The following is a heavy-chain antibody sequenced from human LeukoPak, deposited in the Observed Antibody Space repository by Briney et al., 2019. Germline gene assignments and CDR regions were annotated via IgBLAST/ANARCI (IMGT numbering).Heavy chain of an antibody. V-gene: IGHV4-59*01. CDR3: AREEGWLGAFDI. CDR1: GGSISSYY. Sequence: PSETLSLTCTVSGGSISSYYWSWIRQPPGKGLEWIGYIYYSGSKNYNPSLKSRVTISVDTPKNQFSLKLSSVTAADTAVYYCAREEGWLGAFDIWGQGTMVTVSS. CDR2: IYYSGSK. J-gene: IGHJ3*02. D-gene: IGHD5-12*01.